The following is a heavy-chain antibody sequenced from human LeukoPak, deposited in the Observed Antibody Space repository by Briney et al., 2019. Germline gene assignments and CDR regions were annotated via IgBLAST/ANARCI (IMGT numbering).Heavy chain of an antibody. CDR3: ARITLLELRALDAFDI. V-gene: IGHV3-30*03. CDR1: GFTFSSYG. J-gene: IGHJ3*02. Sequence: GRSLRLSCAASGFTFSSYGMHWVRQAPGKGLEWVAVISYDGSNKYYADSVKGRFTISRDNSKNTLYLQMNSLRAEDTAVYYCARITLLELRALDAFDIWGQGTMVTVSS. CDR2: ISYDGSNK. D-gene: IGHD1-7*01.